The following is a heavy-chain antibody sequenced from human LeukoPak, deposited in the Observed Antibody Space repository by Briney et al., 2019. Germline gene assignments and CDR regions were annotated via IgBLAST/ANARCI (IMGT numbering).Heavy chain of an antibody. J-gene: IGHJ4*02. D-gene: IGHD3-10*01. CDR1: GYTFTSYG. V-gene: IGHV1-18*01. CDR2: ISAYNGNT. Sequence: GASVKVSCKASGYTFTSYGISWVRQAPGQGLEWMGWISAYNGNTNYAQKLQGRVTMTTDTSTSTAYMELSSLRSEDTAVYYCATDQGRFGDPSFDYWGQGTLVTVSS. CDR3: ATDQGRFGDPSFDY.